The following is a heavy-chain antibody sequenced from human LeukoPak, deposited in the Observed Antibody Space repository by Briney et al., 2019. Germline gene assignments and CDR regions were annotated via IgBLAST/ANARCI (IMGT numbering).Heavy chain of an antibody. J-gene: IGHJ3*02. Sequence: GASVKLSCTASGSTFTGYYMDLVRQAPGQGLEWMGWINLNSGGTNYAQKFQGRVTMTRDTSISTDYMELTRLRSDDTAMYCCARDLISMVRGVLWAKAFYIWGEGTMVTVSS. V-gene: IGHV1-2*02. CDR2: INLNSGGT. D-gene: IGHD3-10*01. CDR1: GSTFTGYY. CDR3: ARDLISMVRGVLWAKAFYI.